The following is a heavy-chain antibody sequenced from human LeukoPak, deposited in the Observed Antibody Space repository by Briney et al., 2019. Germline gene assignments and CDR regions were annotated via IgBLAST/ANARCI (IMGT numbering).Heavy chain of an antibody. Sequence: SETLSLTCTVSGDSISTYYWSWIRQTPGKGLEWIGYIYYSGRTNYNPSLKSRVTMSVDTSKNQFSLKLSSVTAADTAVYYCAREGVWGSYRYWGQGTLVTVSS. J-gene: IGHJ4*02. CDR2: IYYSGRT. CDR3: AREGVWGSYRY. D-gene: IGHD3-16*02. V-gene: IGHV4-59*12. CDR1: GDSISTYY.